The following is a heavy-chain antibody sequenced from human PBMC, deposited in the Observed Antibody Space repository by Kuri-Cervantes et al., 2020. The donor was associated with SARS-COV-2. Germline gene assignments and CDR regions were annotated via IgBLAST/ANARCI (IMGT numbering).Heavy chain of an antibody. CDR3: ANQLSPYYDILTGYPEWGYYYGMDV. CDR2: MSGGGSSGTNA. J-gene: IGHJ6*02. D-gene: IGHD3-9*01. CDR1: GFTVSSNY. Sequence: GGSLRLSCAASGFTVSSNYMSWVRQAPGKGLEWVSAMSGGGSSGTNAYYADSVKGRFTISRDHSKNTVYLQLRSLRVEDTAVYYCANQLSPYYDILTGYPEWGYYYGMDVWGQGTTVTVSS. V-gene: IGHV3-23*01.